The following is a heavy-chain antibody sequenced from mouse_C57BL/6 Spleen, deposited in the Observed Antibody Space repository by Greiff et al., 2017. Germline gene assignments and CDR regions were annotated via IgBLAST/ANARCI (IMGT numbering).Heavy chain of an antibody. CDR1: GFTFSSYG. V-gene: IGHV5-6*01. J-gene: IGHJ1*03. CDR3: SIYYYGSSSYFDV. Sequence: EVQLVESGGDLVKPGGSLKLSCAASGFTFSSYGMSWVRQTPDKRLEWVATISSGGSYTYYPDSVKGRFTISRDNAKNTLYLQMSSLKSEDTAMYYCSIYYYGSSSYFDVWGTGTTVTVSS. CDR2: ISSGGSYT. D-gene: IGHD1-1*01.